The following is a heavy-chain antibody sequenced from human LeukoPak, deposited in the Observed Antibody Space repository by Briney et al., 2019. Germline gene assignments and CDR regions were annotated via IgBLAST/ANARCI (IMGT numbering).Heavy chain of an antibody. V-gene: IGHV5-51*01. D-gene: IGHD3-10*01. J-gene: IGHJ4*02. CDR3: ARRLVRGVIDY. CDR2: IYPGDSDT. CDR1: GYTFSSYW. Sequence: GESLKISCKGSGYTFSSYWIGWVRQMPGKGLEWMGIIYPGDSDTRYSPSFQGQVTIAADKSISTAYLQWSSLKASDTAMYYCARRLVRGVIDYWGQGTLVTVSS.